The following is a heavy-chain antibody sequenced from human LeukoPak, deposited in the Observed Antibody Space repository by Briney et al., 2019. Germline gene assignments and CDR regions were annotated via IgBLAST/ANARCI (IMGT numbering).Heavy chain of an antibody. Sequence: ETLSLTCAVYGGSFSGYYWSWIRQPPGKGLEWVSTLSGSGITTYYADSVKGRFTISRDNSKNTLYLQMNSLRAEDTAVYYCAKGIYSSGWSYFDYWGHGTLVTVSS. V-gene: IGHV3-23*01. J-gene: IGHJ4*01. CDR1: GGSFSGYY. CDR3: AKGIYSSGWSYFDY. CDR2: LSGSGITT. D-gene: IGHD6-19*01.